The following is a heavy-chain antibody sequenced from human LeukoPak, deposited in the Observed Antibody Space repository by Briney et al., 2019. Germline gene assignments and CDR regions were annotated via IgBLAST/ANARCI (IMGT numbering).Heavy chain of an antibody. CDR3: ARLPLYYYDSSGSPFDY. J-gene: IGHJ4*02. D-gene: IGHD3-22*01. Sequence: GESLKISCKGSGYSFTSYWIGWGRQMPGKGLEWMGIIYPGDSDTRYSPSFQGQVTISADKSISTAYLQWSSLKASDTAMYYCARLPLYYYDSSGSPFDYWGQGTLVTVSS. V-gene: IGHV5-51*01. CDR2: IYPGDSDT. CDR1: GYSFTSYW.